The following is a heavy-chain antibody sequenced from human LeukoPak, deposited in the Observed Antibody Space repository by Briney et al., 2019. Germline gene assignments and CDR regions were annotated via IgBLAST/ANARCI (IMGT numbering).Heavy chain of an antibody. V-gene: IGHV4-38-2*02. CDR3: AREGSSWGGYFDY. CDR2: IYYSGST. Sequence: SETLSLTCTVSGYSISSGYYWSWIRQPPGKGLEWIGYIYYSGSTYYNPSLKSRVTISVDTSKNQFSLKLSSVTAADTAVYYCAREGSSWGGYFDYWGQGTLVTVSS. CDR1: GYSISSGYY. D-gene: IGHD6-13*01. J-gene: IGHJ4*02.